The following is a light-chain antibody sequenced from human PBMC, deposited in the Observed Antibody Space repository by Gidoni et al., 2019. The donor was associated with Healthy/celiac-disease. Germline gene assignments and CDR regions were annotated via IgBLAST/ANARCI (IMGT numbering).Light chain of an antibody. Sequence: IRMTQSPSSLSASVGDRVPITCRASQSISSYLNWYQQKPGKAPKLLIYAASSLQSGVPSRFSGSGSGTDFTLTISSLQPEDFATYYCQQSYSTPRTFGQGTKVEIK. J-gene: IGKJ1*01. CDR1: QSISSY. V-gene: IGKV1-39*01. CDR3: QQSYSTPRT. CDR2: AAS.